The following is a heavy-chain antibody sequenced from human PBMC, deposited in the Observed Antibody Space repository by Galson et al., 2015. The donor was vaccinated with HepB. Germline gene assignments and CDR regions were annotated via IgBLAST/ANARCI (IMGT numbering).Heavy chain of an antibody. V-gene: IGHV3-15*07. CDR2: IKSKTDGETT. CDR3: TRAMIMVD. J-gene: IGHJ4*02. CDR1: GFTFSIAW. D-gene: IGHD3-22*01. Sequence: SLRLSCAASGFTFSIAWMNWVRQAPGEGLEWVGRIKSKTDGETTDYAAPVKGRFTISRDDSKNTLYLQMNSLKTEDTAVYYCTRAMIMVDWGQGTPVTVSS.